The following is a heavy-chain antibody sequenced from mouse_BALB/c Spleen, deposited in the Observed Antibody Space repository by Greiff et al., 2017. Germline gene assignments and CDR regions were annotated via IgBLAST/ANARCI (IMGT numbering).Heavy chain of an antibody. CDR1: GYAFTSYL. CDR2: INPGSGGT. D-gene: IGHD2-4*01. CDR3: ARGDYGEWFDD. Sequence: VKLVESGAELVRPGTSVKVSCKASGYAFTSYLIEWVKQRPGQGLEWIGVINPGSGGTNYNEKFKGKTTLTADTSSSTAYMQLSSLTSDDSAVYCWARGDYGEWFDDWGQGTMVTVSA. J-gene: IGHJ3*01. V-gene: IGHV1-54*03.